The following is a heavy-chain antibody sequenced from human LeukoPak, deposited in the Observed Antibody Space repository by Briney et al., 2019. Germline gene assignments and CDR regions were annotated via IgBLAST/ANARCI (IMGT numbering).Heavy chain of an antibody. D-gene: IGHD1-7*01. CDR2: IYYSGST. Sequence: PSETLSLTCTVSSGSISSGGYYWSWIRQHPGKGLEWIGYIYYSGSTYYNPSLKSRVTISVDTSKNQFSLKLSSVTAADTGVYYCARESWNYYFDYWGQGTLVTVSS. CDR1: SGSISSGGYY. CDR3: ARESWNYYFDY. J-gene: IGHJ4*02. V-gene: IGHV4-31*03.